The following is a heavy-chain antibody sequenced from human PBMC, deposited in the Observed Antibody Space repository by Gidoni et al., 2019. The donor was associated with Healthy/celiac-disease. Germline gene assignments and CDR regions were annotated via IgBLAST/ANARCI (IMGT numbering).Heavy chain of an antibody. J-gene: IGHJ5*02. CDR1: GYTFTDYY. V-gene: IGHV1-2*02. CDR3: ARGLRMYYYDSSGYYWFDP. Sequence: QVQLVQSGAEVKKPGASVKVSCQASGYTFTDYYMHWVRQAPGQGLEWMGWINPNSGGTSFAQKFQGRVTMTRDTSISTAYMELSRLRSDDTAVYYCARGLRMYYYDSSGYYWFDPWGQGTLVTVSS. D-gene: IGHD3-22*01. CDR2: INPNSGGT.